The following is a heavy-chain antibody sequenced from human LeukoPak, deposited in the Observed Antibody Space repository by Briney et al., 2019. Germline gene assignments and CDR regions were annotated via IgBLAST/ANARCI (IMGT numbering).Heavy chain of an antibody. V-gene: IGHV3-66*01. J-gene: IGHJ6*01. CDR2: IYSSGRT. CDR3: AGRAAKYGMDV. CDR1: GFTVRSSY. D-gene: IGHD1-26*01. Sequence: PGGSLRLSCAPSGFTVRSSYMSWVRQAPRKGLEWVSHIYSSGRTYYADSVKGTFTLSRDNSKNTLYLQMNSLRAEDTGLYYCAGRAAKYGMDVWGQGNTVTVSS.